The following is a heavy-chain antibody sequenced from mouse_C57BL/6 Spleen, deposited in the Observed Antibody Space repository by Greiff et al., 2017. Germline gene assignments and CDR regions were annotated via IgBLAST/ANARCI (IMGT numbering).Heavy chain of an antibody. J-gene: IGHJ4*01. CDR3: ANGGYCSNYEGAMDY. D-gene: IGHD2-5*01. CDR1: GYTFTSYW. Sequence: QVQLKESGAELAKPGASVKLSCKASGYTFTSYWMHWVKQRPGQGLEWIGYINPSSGYTKYNQKFKDKATLTADKSSSTAYMQLSSLTCEDSAVYAGANGGYCSNYEGAMDYWGQGTSVTVSS. V-gene: IGHV1-7*01. CDR2: INPSSGYT.